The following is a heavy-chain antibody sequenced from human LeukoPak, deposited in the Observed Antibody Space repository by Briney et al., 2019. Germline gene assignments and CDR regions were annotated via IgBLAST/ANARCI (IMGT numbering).Heavy chain of an antibody. CDR3: ARDPHGDYDWYFDL. J-gene: IGHJ2*01. D-gene: IGHD4-17*01. V-gene: IGHV4-59*01. CDR1: GGSISSYY. Sequence: SETLSLTCTVSGGSISSYYWSWIRQPPGKGLEWIGYIYYSGSTNYNPSLKSRVTISVDTSKNQFSLKLSSVTAADTAVYYCARDPHGDYDWYFDLWGRGTPVTVSS. CDR2: IYYSGST.